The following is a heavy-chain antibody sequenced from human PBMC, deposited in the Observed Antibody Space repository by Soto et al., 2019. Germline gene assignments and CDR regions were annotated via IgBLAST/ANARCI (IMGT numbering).Heavy chain of an antibody. J-gene: IGHJ4*02. CDR3: AREFMTTVTYFDY. Sequence: GGSLRLSCAASGFTLSGSVIYWVRQAPGKGLEWVGRTRNKANSFTTEYAASVKGRFTIFRDDSKSSLYLQMSSLKTEDTAMYYSAREFMTTVTYFDYWGQGTLVTVSS. V-gene: IGHV3-72*01. CDR1: GFTLSGSV. D-gene: IGHD4-17*01. CDR2: TRNKANSFTT.